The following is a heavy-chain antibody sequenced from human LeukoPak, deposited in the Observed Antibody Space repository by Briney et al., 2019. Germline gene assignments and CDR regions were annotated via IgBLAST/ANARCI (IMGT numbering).Heavy chain of an antibody. Sequence: GGSLRLSCAASGFTFSSYAMSWVRQAPGKGLEWVSAISGSGGSTYYADSVKGRFTISGDNSKNTLYLQMNSLRAEDTAVYYCAKDASGSSSSTKYFQHWGQGTLVTVSS. CDR2: ISGSGGST. J-gene: IGHJ1*01. CDR1: GFTFSSYA. CDR3: AKDASGSSSSTKYFQH. D-gene: IGHD3-10*01. V-gene: IGHV3-23*01.